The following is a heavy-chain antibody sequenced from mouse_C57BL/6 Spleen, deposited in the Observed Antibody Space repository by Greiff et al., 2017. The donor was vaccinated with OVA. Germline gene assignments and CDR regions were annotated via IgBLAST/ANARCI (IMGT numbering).Heavy chain of an antibody. CDR1: GFTFSSYG. Sequence: DVMLVESGGDLVKPGGSLKLSCAASGFTFSSYGMSWVRQTPDKRLEWVATISSGGSYTYYPDSVKGRFTISRDNAKNTLYLQMSSLKSEDTAMYYCARHDSSGPYYAMDYWGQGTSVTVSS. D-gene: IGHD3-2*02. CDR2: ISSGGSYT. V-gene: IGHV5-6*02. CDR3: ARHDSSGPYYAMDY. J-gene: IGHJ4*01.